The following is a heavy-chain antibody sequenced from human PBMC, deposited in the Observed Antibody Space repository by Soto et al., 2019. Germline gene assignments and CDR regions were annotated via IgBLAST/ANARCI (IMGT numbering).Heavy chain of an antibody. Sequence: QVQLVESGGGVVQPGRSLRLSCAACGFTFSSYAMHWVRQAPGKGLEWVAVISYDGSNKYYSDSVKGRFTISRDNSKNTSYLQMMALRADDTALYYSARAYEGVYFDYLGQATLVTVSP. J-gene: IGHJ4*02. CDR3: ARAYEGVYFDY. CDR2: ISYDGSNK. CDR1: GFTFSSYA. D-gene: IGHD3-16*01. V-gene: IGHV3-30-3*01.